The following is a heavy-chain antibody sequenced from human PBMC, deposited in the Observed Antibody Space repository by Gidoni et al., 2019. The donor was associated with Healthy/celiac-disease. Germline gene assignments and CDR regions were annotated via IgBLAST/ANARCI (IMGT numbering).Heavy chain of an antibody. CDR1: GFTFSSYG. Sequence: QLQLVESGGGVVQRGRSLRPSCAASGFTFSSYGMHWVRQAPGKGLEWVAVISYDGSNKYYADSVKGRFTISRDNSKNTLYLQMNSLRAEDTAVYYCAKDPARMTTVVGGYFQHWGQGTLVTVSS. D-gene: IGHD4-17*01. V-gene: IGHV3-30*18. J-gene: IGHJ1*01. CDR2: ISYDGSNK. CDR3: AKDPARMTTVVGGYFQH.